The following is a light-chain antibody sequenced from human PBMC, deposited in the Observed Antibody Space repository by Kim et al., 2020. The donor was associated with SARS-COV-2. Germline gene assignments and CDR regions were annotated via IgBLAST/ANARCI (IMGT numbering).Light chain of an antibody. CDR2: YTT. J-gene: IGLJ2*01. CDR1: TGAVTSGHY. CDR3: FLFYSATGI. Sequence: PGETVTLTCCSSTGAVTSGHYPFWFQQKPGQAPRTLNYYTTNRHSGTPARFSGSLLGGKAALTLSGAQPEDVAEYFCFLFYSATGIFGGGTQLTVL. V-gene: IGLV7-46*01.